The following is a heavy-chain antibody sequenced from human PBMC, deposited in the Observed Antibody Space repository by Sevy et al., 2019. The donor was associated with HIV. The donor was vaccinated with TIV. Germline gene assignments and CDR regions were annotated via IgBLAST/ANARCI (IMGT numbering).Heavy chain of an antibody. CDR3: AITKDYYDSSGCPFDY. CDR2: FDPEDGET. Sequence: ASVKVSCKVSGYTLSQVSMHWVRQVPGKGLEWMGSFDPEDGETIYAQKFQGRLTMTEETSTDTAYMELRSLKSEDTAVFYCAITKDYYDSSGCPFDYWGQGTLVTVSS. D-gene: IGHD3-22*01. V-gene: IGHV1-24*01. J-gene: IGHJ4*02. CDR1: GYTLSQVS.